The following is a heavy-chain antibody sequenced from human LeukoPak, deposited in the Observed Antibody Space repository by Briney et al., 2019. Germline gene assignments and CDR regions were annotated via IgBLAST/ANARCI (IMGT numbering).Heavy chain of an antibody. D-gene: IGHD2-2*02. CDR1: GFTFSSYS. J-gene: IGHJ3*02. V-gene: IGHV3-21*06. CDR3: ASDIVVVPAAIGSAFDI. CDR2: ISSSSSYI. Sequence: GGSLRLSCAASGFTFSSYSMNWVRQAPGKGLEWVSSISSSSSYIYYADSVKGRFTISRDNAKNLLYLQMNSLRAEDTAVYYCASDIVVVPAAIGSAFDIWGQGTMVTVSS.